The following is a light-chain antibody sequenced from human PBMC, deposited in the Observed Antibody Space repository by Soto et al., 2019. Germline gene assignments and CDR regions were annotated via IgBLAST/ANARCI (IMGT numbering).Light chain of an antibody. J-gene: IGLJ2*01. CDR2: DNS. CDR1: SSNIGSNY. Sequence: QSVLTQPPSVSAAPGQRVSISCSGRSSNIGSNYVSWYQHIPGAAPKLLIYDNSKRPSGIPDRFSGSKSGTSATLAISGLQPEDEADYYCATWDGTLSVVFGGGTQLTVL. V-gene: IGLV1-51*01. CDR3: ATWDGTLSVV.